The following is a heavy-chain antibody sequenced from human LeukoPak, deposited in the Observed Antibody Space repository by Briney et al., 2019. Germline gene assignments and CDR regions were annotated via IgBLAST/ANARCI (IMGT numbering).Heavy chain of an antibody. CDR3: AKGGYYAGAFDI. D-gene: IGHD3-10*01. V-gene: IGHV3-30-3*01. Sequence: GGSLRLSCAASGFTFSSYAMPWVRQAPGKGLEWVAVISYDGSNKYYADSVKGRFTISRDNSKNTLYLQMNSLRAEDTALYYCAKGGYYAGAFDIWGQGTMVTVSS. J-gene: IGHJ3*02. CDR1: GFTFSSYA. CDR2: ISYDGSNK.